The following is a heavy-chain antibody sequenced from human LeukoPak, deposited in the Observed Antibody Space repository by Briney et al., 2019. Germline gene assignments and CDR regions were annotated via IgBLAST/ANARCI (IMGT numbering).Heavy chain of an antibody. CDR3: ARRKVDTGAPLDY. CDR2: INHSGST. CDR1: GGSFSGYY. V-gene: IGHV4-34*01. J-gene: IGHJ4*02. Sequence: SETLSLTCAVYGGSFSGYYWSWIRQPPGKGLEWIGEINHSGSTNYNPSLKSRVTISVDTSKNQFSLKMSSVTAADTAVYYCARRKVDTGAPLDYWGQGTLVTVSS. D-gene: IGHD5-18*01.